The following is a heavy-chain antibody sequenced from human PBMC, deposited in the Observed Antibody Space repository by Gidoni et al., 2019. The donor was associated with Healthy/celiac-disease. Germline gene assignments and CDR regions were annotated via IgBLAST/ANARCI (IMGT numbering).Heavy chain of an antibody. J-gene: IGHJ6*02. CDR1: GFTFSSYA. CDR3: AKGYCGGDCYYPSTGSYYYYYGMDV. Sequence: EVQLLESGGGLVQPGGSLRLSCAASGFTFSSYAMSWVRQAPGKGLEWVSAISGSGGSTYYADSVKGRFTISRDNSKNTLYLQMNSLRAEDTAVYYCAKGYCGGDCYYPSTGSYYYYYGMDVWGQGTTVTVSS. CDR2: ISGSGGST. V-gene: IGHV3-23*01. D-gene: IGHD2-21*02.